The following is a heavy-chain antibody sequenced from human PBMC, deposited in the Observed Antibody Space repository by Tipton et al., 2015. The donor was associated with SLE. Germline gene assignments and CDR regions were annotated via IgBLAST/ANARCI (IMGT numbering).Heavy chain of an antibody. CDR1: GGSFSAYY. J-gene: IGHJ4*02. CDR2: INHTGST. V-gene: IGHV4-34*01. Sequence: LRLSCAVYGGSFSAYYWSWIRQPPGKGLEWIGEINHTGSTNYNPSLKSRVTISVDTSKNQFSLKMNPVTAADTAVYYCARGRNLPVYFDYWGQGTLVTVSS. D-gene: IGHD5/OR15-5a*01. CDR3: ARGRNLPVYFDY.